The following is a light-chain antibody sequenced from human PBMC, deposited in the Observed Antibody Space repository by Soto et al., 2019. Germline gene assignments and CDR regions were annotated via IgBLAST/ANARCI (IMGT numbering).Light chain of an antibody. CDR2: DAS. Sequence: EIVLTQSPATMSLSPGERATLSCGASESVSYSYVAWYQQKAGLAPRLLIHDASTRASGIPDRFSGSKSGTDFTLTIRGLEPEDAALYYCQQYGSSPITFGQGTRLE. J-gene: IGKJ5*01. CDR3: QQYGSSPIT. V-gene: IGKV3D-20*01. CDR1: ESVSYSY.